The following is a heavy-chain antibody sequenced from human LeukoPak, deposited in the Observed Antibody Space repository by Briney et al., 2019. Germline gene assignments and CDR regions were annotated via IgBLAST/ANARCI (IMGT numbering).Heavy chain of an antibody. Sequence: PGGSLRLSCAASGFTFSSYSMNWVRQAPGKGLEWVSYISSSSSTIYYADSVKGRFTISRDNAKNSLYLQMNSLRAEDTAVYYCARQYSSQRGPYWGQGTLVTVSS. V-gene: IGHV3-48*01. CDR1: GFTFSSYS. CDR3: ARQYSSQRGPY. J-gene: IGHJ4*02. CDR2: ISSSSSTI. D-gene: IGHD2/OR15-2a*01.